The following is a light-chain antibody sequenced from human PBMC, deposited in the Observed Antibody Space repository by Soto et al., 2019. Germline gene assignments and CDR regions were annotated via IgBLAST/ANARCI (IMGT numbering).Light chain of an antibody. CDR2: IVS. Sequence: QSVLTQPASVSGSPGQSITISCSGTSSDIGTYDHVAWFQQFPGKTPKLVIYIVSDRPSGVSYRFSGSKSGNTASLTISGLQADDEADYYCISYTVSRSYVFGTGTKVTVL. CDR1: SSDIGTYDH. CDR3: ISYTVSRSYV. V-gene: IGLV2-14*01. J-gene: IGLJ1*01.